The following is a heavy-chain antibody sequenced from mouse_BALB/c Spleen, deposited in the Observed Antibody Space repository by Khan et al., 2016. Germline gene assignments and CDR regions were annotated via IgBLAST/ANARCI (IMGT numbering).Heavy chain of an antibody. Sequence: QVQLKQSGPGLVAPSQSLSITCTISAFSLTSYGVHWVRQPPGKGLEWLVVIWSDGSTTYNSALKSRLSISKDNSKSQVFLKMNSLQTDDTAMYYCARHEGDYDVIMDYWGQGTSVTVSS. CDR1: AFSLTSYG. CDR2: IWSDGST. J-gene: IGHJ4*01. V-gene: IGHV2-6-1*01. D-gene: IGHD2-4*01. CDR3: ARHEGDYDVIMDY.